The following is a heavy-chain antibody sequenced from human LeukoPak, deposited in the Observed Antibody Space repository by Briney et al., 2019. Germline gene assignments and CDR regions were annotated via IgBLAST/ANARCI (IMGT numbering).Heavy chain of an antibody. CDR2: IDDGAGT. J-gene: IGHJ5*02. D-gene: IGHD5-12*01. CDR1: GFPFSGYW. CDR3: ARSASGYDA. V-gene: IGHV3-74*01. Sequence: GGSLRLSCAASGFPFSGYWMHWVRQAPGKGLVWVSRIDDGAGTTYADSVKGRFTISRDNAKNTLYLQMNSLRVEDTAVYYCARSASGYDAWGQGTLVTVSS.